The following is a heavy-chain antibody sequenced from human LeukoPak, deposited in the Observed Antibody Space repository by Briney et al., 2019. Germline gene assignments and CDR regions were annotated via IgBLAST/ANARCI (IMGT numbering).Heavy chain of an antibody. J-gene: IGHJ3*02. CDR1: GFTFSSYG. CDR2: IRYDGSNK. Sequence: PGGSLRLSCAASGFTFSSYGMHWVRQAPGKGLEWVAFIRYDGSNKYYADSVKGRFTISRDNSKNTLYLQMNSLRAEDTAVYYCATADPYCSSTSCHGAFDIWGQGTMVTVSS. CDR3: ATADPYCSSTSCHGAFDI. V-gene: IGHV3-30*02. D-gene: IGHD2-2*01.